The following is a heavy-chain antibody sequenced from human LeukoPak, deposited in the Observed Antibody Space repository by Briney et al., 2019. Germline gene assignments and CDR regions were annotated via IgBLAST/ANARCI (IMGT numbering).Heavy chain of an antibody. CDR3: AREKWELLGREDYYYGMDV. V-gene: IGHV1-2*02. D-gene: IGHD1-26*01. CDR2: INPNSGGT. Sequence: ASVKVSCKASGYTFTGYYMHSVRQAPGQGLEWMGWINPNSGGTNYAQKLQGRVTMTRDTSISTAYMELSRLRSDDTAVYYCAREKWELLGREDYYYGMDVWGQGTTVTVSS. CDR1: GYTFTGYY. J-gene: IGHJ6*02.